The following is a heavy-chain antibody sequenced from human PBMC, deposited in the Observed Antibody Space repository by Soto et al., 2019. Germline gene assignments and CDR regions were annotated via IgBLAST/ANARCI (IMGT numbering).Heavy chain of an antibody. V-gene: IGHV3-30*18. CDR3: AKDRRTYDFWSGYYSHWFDH. Sequence: GGSLRLSCAASGFTFSSYGMHWVRQAPGKGLEWVAVISYDGSNKYYADSVKGRFTISRDNSKNTLYLQMNSLRAEDTAVYYCAKDRRTYDFWSGYYSHWFDHWGQGTLVTV. CDR2: ISYDGSNK. J-gene: IGHJ5*02. CDR1: GFTFSSYG. D-gene: IGHD3-3*01.